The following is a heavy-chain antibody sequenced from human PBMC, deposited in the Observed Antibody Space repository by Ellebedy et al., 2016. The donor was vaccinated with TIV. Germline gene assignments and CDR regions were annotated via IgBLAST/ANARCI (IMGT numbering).Heavy chain of an antibody. Sequence: MPSETLSLTCSVSGCSTRRYYCTLIPQPAGKGLEWIGRIYSSGSTNYNPSLKSRVSQSIDTSKNQFSLNLSSVTAADTAVYYCARESNGYDGAYLDSWGQGILVTVSS. V-gene: IGHV4-4*07. CDR3: ARESNGYDGAYLDS. J-gene: IGHJ4*02. CDR1: GCSTRRYY. CDR2: IYSSGST. D-gene: IGHD5-12*01.